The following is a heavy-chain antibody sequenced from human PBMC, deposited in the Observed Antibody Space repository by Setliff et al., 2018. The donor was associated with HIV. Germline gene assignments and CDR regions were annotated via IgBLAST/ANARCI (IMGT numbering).Heavy chain of an antibody. D-gene: IGHD3-16*01. Sequence: ASVKVSCKASGYTFTSYYMHWVRQAPGQGLEWLGMVNPSGGSTAYAQKFQGRVTMTRYTSTNTVYMDLSGLRSDDTAVYYCARGRTDGYTYNYGYWGQGTLVTVSS. J-gene: IGHJ4*02. CDR3: ARGRTDGYTYNYGY. CDR1: GYTFTSYY. V-gene: IGHV1-46*01. CDR2: VNPSGGST.